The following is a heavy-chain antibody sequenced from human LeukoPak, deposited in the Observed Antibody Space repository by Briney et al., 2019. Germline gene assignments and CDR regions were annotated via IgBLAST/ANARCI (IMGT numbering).Heavy chain of an antibody. CDR3: ARDQYDSSGPCLVY. CDR1: GFTFSNSA. J-gene: IGHJ4*02. V-gene: IGHV3-23*01. D-gene: IGHD3-22*01. Sequence: GGSLRLSCAASGFTFSNSAMSWVRQAPGKGLEWVSGFTRNDETTSYADSVKGRFTISRDNSRDTLYLQMNSLTAEDTAVYYCARDQYDSSGPCLVYWGQGTLVTVSS. CDR2: FTRNDETT.